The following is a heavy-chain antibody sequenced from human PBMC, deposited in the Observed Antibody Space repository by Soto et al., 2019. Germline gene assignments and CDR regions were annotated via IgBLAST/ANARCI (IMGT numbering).Heavy chain of an antibody. D-gene: IGHD3-10*01. CDR3: ASERLMVRGVIPPSFFDY. V-gene: IGHV4-39*01. CDR1: GGSISSSSYY. CDR2: IYYSGST. Sequence: QLQLQESGPGLVKPSETLSLTCTVSGGSISSSSYYWGWIRQPPGKGLEWIGSIYYSGSTYYNPSLKSRVTISVDTSKNQFSLKLSSVTAADTAVYYCASERLMVRGVIPPSFFDYWGQGTLVTVSS. J-gene: IGHJ4*02.